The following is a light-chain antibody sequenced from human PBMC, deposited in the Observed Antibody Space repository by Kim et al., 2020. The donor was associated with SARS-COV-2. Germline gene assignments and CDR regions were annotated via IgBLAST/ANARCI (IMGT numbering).Light chain of an antibody. CDR1: TLGNKY. V-gene: IGLV3-1*01. CDR2: QDS. CDR3: QAWDSSTAVV. J-gene: IGLJ2*01. Sequence: SYELTQPPSVSVSPGQTASIPCSGNTLGNKYTSWYQQKPGQSPVLVMYQDSKRPSGIPERFSGSSSGNTATLTISGTQAMDEADYYCQAWDSSTAVVFGGGTQLTFL.